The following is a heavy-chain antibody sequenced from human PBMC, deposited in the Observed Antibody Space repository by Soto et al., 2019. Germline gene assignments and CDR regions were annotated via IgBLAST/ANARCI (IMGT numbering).Heavy chain of an antibody. CDR3: ARNGDCTRSGCIVDWFSF. V-gene: IGHV4-4*02. D-gene: IGHD2-8*01. CDR2: TSHDGVT. CDR1: SGSIDNVYW. J-gene: IGHJ5*01. Sequence: SETLSLTCAVSSGSIDNVYWLGCVRQSAGKGLEWIGETSHDGVTNYNPSLEGRVTISIDKSKNKLYLDLNYVTAADTAMYYCARNGDCTRSGCIVDWFSFRARGSPVTVSS.